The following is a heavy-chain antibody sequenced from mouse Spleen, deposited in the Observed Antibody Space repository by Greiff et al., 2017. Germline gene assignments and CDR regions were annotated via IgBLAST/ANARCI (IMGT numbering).Heavy chain of an antibody. CDR1: GYTFTSYW. CDR3: ASHRYDWAWFAY. Sequence: QVQLKESGAELAKPGASVKLSCKASGYTFTSYWMHWVKQRPGQGLEWIGYINPSSGYTKYNQKFKDKATLTADKSSSTAYMQLSSLTYEDSAVYYCASHRYDWAWFAYWGQGTLVTVSA. V-gene: IGHV1-7*01. CDR2: INPSSGYT. D-gene: IGHD2-14*01. J-gene: IGHJ3*01.